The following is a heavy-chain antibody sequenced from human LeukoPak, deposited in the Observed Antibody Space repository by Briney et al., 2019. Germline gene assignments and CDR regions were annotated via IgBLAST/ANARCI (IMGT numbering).Heavy chain of an antibody. CDR2: IYWDDDK. J-gene: IGHJ4*02. Sequence: SGPTLVNPTQPLTLTCTFSGFSLSTSGVGVGWIRQPPGKALEWLALIYWDDDKRYSPSLKSRLTITKDTSKNQVVLTMTNMDPVDTATYYCAHKRGLAYFDWLFDYWGQGTLVTVSS. CDR1: GFSLSTSGVG. CDR3: AHKRGLAYFDWLFDY. V-gene: IGHV2-5*02. D-gene: IGHD3-9*01.